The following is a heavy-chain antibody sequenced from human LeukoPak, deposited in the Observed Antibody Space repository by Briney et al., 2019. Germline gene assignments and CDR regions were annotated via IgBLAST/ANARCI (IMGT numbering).Heavy chain of an antibody. J-gene: IGHJ4*02. D-gene: IGHD3-22*01. V-gene: IGHV3-30*04. CDR1: GFTFSSYA. Sequence: GGSLRLSCAASGFTFSSYAMHWVRQAPGKGLEWVAVISYDGSNKYYADSVKGRFTISRDNSKNTLYLQMNSLRAEDTAVYYCARDLYYYDSSGPFDYWGQGTLVTVSS. CDR2: ISYDGSNK. CDR3: ARDLYYYDSSGPFDY.